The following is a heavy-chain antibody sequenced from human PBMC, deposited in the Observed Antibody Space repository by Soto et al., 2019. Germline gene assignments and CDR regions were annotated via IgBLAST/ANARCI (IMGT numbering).Heavy chain of an antibody. J-gene: IGHJ5*02. Sequence: PSETLSLTCTVSDDSISSSNYYWGWIRQPPGKGLEWIGSVYYSGRTSYNPSLKSRLTISVDTSRNHFSLKLSSVTAADTAFYYCARHPYDIVTGYYFWFDPWGQGTLVTVSS. CDR2: VYYSGRT. CDR1: DDSISSSNYY. V-gene: IGHV4-39*01. CDR3: ARHPYDIVTGYYFWFDP. D-gene: IGHD3-9*01.